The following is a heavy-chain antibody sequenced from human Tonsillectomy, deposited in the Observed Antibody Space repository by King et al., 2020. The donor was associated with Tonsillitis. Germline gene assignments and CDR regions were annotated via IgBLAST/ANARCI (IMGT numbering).Heavy chain of an antibody. V-gene: IGHV1-69*12. J-gene: IGHJ6*04. CDR1: RDIFSSYT. D-gene: IGHD3-3*01. Sequence: QLVQSGAEVKKPGSSVKVSCKASRDIFSSYTISWVRQAPGQGLEWMGEIIPIFGTANSAQKFQDRVTITADESTSTAYMELSSLRSEDTAVYYCAGTLYVPLCGYYPLGVGSMYVWGKGTTATVSS. CDR2: IIPIFGTA. CDR3: AGTLYVPLCGYYPLGVGSMYV.